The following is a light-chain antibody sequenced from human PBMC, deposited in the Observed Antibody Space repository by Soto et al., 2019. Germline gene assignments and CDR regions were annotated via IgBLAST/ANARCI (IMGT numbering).Light chain of an antibody. Sequence: IVLTQSHGTLSLSPGVRATLSCRASQSVSNNYLAWYQQRPGQAPRLLIYGASNRATGIPDRFSGSGSGTDFTLTISRLEPEDFAVYYCQQYGSSGTFGQGTKVDIK. CDR1: QSVSNNY. J-gene: IGKJ1*01. CDR2: GAS. CDR3: QQYGSSGT. V-gene: IGKV3-20*01.